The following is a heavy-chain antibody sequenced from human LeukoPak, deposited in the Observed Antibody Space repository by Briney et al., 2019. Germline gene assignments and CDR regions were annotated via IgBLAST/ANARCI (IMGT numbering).Heavy chain of an antibody. CDR2: IYYSGST. J-gene: IGHJ4*02. CDR3: ARQSTTVMDFDY. CDR1: GDSISSSSYY. D-gene: IGHD4-17*01. V-gene: IGHV4-39*01. Sequence: PSETLSLTCTVSGDSISSSSYYWGWIRRPPGKGLEWIGSIYYSGSTYYNPSLKSRVTISVDTSKNQFSLKLSSVTAADTAVYYCARQSTTVMDFDYWGQGTLVTVSS.